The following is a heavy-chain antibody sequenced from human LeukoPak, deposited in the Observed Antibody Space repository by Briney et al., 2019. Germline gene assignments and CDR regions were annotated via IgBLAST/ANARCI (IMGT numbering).Heavy chain of an antibody. CDR1: GFTVNSNY. CDR2: VYSGGST. D-gene: IGHD3-22*01. J-gene: IGHJ4*02. CDR3: AQDRVWIVVGSFDY. V-gene: IGHV3-53*01. Sequence: PAGSLRLSCAASGFTVNSNYMSWVRQAPGKGLEWVSVVYSGGSTYFADSAKGRFAISRDNSKNTLYLQMNRMIAEATAVYNCAQDRVWIVVGSFDYWCQGTLVTVSS.